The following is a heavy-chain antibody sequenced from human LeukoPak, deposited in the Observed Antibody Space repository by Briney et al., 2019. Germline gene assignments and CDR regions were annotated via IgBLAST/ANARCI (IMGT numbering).Heavy chain of an antibody. J-gene: IGHJ4*02. CDR2: ISWKSDNI. Sequence: GGSLRLSCAASGFTFSSYWMHWVRQAPGKGLEWVSGISWKSDNIGYADSVKGRFTISRDNAKNSLYLQMNSLRAEDMALYYCAKATSRGMAAEFDYWGQGTLVTVSS. D-gene: IGHD6-13*01. CDR1: GFTFSSYW. V-gene: IGHV3-9*03. CDR3: AKATSRGMAAEFDY.